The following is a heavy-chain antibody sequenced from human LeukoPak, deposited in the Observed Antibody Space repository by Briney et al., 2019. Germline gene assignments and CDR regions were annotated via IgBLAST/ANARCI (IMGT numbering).Heavy chain of an antibody. V-gene: IGHV4-4*07. J-gene: IGHJ4*02. CDR2: IYTSGST. Sequence: SETLSLTCTVSGGSISSYYWSWIRQPAGKGLEWIGRIYTSGSTNYNPSLKSRVTMSVDTSKNQFSLKLSSVTAADTAVYYCARDAYNYGGRTHPYYFDYWAQGTLVTVSS. CDR3: ARDAYNYGGRTHPYYFDY. D-gene: IGHD5-18*01. CDR1: GGSISSYY.